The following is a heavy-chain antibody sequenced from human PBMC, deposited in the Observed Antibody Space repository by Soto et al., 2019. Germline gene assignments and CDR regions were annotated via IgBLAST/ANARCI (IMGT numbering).Heavy chain of an antibody. CDR1: GFTFSSYA. Sequence: EVQLLESGGGLVQPGGSLRLSCAASGFTFSSYAMSWVRQAPGKGLEWVSSISGSDGSTYYADSVKGRFTISRDNSKNTLFLQMNSLRAEDTAVYYCAKCRGVSCYGLDYWGQGTLVTVSS. D-gene: IGHD2-15*01. V-gene: IGHV3-23*01. CDR2: ISGSDGST. CDR3: AKCRGVSCYGLDY. J-gene: IGHJ4*02.